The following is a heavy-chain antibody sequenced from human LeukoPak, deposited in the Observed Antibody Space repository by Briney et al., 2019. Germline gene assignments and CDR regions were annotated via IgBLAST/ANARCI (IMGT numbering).Heavy chain of an antibody. V-gene: IGHV4-59*06. CDR3: ARDLYGMDV. CDR1: GGTITNYY. Sequence: SETLSLTCTVSGGTITNYYWSWIRQHPGKDLEWIGYIHYSGSTYYNPSLESRLTISVDTSKNQFSLKLSSVTAADTAVYYCARDLYGMDVWGQGTTVTVSS. D-gene: IGHD5-24*01. CDR2: IHYSGST. J-gene: IGHJ6*02.